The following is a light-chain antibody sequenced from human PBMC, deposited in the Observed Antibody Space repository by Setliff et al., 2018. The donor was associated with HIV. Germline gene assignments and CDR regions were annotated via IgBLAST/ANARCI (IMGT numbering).Light chain of an antibody. Sequence: QSVLAQPPSVSGAPGQRVTISCTGSSPNIGAGYDVHWYQQLPGTAPKLLIYGNSNRPSGVPDRFSGSKSGTSASLAITGLQAEDEADYYCQSYDGSLSGYVFGTGTKVTVL. V-gene: IGLV1-40*01. CDR1: SPNIGAGYD. J-gene: IGLJ1*01. CDR3: QSYDGSLSGYV. CDR2: GNS.